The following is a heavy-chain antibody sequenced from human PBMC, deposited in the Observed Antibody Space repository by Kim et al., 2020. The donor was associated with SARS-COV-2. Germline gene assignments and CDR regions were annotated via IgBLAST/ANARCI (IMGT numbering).Heavy chain of an antibody. D-gene: IGHD3-9*01. V-gene: IGHV3-30*04. J-gene: IGHJ6*02. CDR2: ISYDGSNK. CDR3: ARDGPVNYDISLPMDV. CDR1: GFTFSSYA. Sequence: GGSLRLSCAASGFTFSSYAMHWVRQAPGKGLEWVAVISYDGSNKYYADSVKGRFTISRDNSKNTLYLQMNSLRAEDTAVYYCARDGPVNYDISLPMDVWGQGTTVTVSS.